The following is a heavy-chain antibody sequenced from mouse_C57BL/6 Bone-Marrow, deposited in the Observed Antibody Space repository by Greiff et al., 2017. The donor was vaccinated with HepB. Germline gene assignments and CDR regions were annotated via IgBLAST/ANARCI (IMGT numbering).Heavy chain of an antibody. CDR2: ISYDGSN. J-gene: IGHJ4*01. CDR3: ARRGSTMVTTRGAMDY. V-gene: IGHV3-6*01. CDR1: GYSITSGYY. D-gene: IGHD2-2*01. Sequence: VQLQQSGPGLVKPSQSLSLTCSVTGYSITSGYYWNWIRQFPGNKLEWMGYISYDGSNNYNPSLKNRISITRDTSKNQFFLKLNSVTTEDTATYYCARRGSTMVTTRGAMDYWGQGTSVTVSS.